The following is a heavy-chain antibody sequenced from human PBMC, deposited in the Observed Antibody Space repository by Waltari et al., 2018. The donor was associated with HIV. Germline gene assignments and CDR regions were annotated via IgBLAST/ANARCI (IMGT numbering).Heavy chain of an antibody. CDR3: AREGATSGSYFFDC. CDR1: GFSFSSYW. J-gene: IGHJ4*02. Sequence: EVQLVESGGGLVQPGGSLRLSCAASGFSFSSYWMHWGRQRPVKGLVWVSSINRDVSRSEYADSVKGRYTISRDNAKNTLYRQMNSLRAEDTAVYFCAREGATSGSYFFDCWGQGTLVTVSS. V-gene: IGHV3-74*03. D-gene: IGHD1-26*01. CDR2: INRDVSRS.